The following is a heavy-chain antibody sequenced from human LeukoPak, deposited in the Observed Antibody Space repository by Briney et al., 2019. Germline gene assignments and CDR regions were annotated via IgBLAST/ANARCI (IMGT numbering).Heavy chain of an antibody. CDR3: AREVVAVAGRYYFGY. V-gene: IGHV1-46*01. D-gene: IGHD6-19*01. Sequence: ASVKVSCKASGYTFTSYYMHWVRQAPGQGLEWMGIINPSGGSTSYAQKFQGRVTMTRDTSTSTVYMELSSLRSEDTAVYYCAREVVAVAGRYYFGYWGQGTLVTVSS. CDR1: GYTFTSYY. J-gene: IGHJ4*02. CDR2: INPSGGST.